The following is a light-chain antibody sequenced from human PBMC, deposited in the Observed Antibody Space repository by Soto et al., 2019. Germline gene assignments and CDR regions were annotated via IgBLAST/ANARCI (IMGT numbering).Light chain of an antibody. CDR2: GVS. V-gene: IGKV3-20*01. J-gene: IGKJ2*01. Sequence: EIVLTQSPGTLSFSPGERATLSCRASQSVSSTSLAWYQQKPGQAPRLLIYGVSSRATDVPDRFSGSGSGTDFTLTISRLEPEDVAVYYCQQYGTSRGTFGQGTILEIK. CDR1: QSVSSTS. CDR3: QQYGTSRGT.